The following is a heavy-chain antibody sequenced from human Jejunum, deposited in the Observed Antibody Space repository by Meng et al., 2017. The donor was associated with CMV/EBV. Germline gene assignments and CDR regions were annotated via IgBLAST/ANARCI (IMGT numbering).Heavy chain of an antibody. Sequence: QVQVQQGGGGLWGASEILALTFAVYGGFVSGHYWSWIRQTPGKGLEWIGEMNPSGVTIYNPSLKGRVNISVDTSKNQFSLKLTSVTAADTALYYCARELGYCSGGNCYGGTFDYWGQGTLVTVSS. D-gene: IGHD2-15*01. CDR2: MNPSGVT. CDR3: ARELGYCSGGNCYGGTFDY. CDR1: GGFVSGHY. V-gene: IGHV4-34*02. J-gene: IGHJ4*02.